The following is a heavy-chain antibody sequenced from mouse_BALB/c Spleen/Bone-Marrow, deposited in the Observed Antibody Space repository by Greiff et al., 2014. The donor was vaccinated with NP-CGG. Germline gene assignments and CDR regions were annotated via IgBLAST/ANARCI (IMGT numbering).Heavy chain of an antibody. V-gene: IGHV5-12-1*01. CDR3: ARQHYYGSYAMDY. J-gene: IGHJ4*01. CDR2: ISSGGGSN. CDR1: GFAFSSYD. Sequence: EVKLMESGGGLVKPGGSLKLSCAASGFAFSSYDMSWVRQTPEKRLEWVAYISSGGGSNHYPDTVKGRFTVSRDNGKNTLYVQMSSLKSEDTGMYYCARQHYYGSYAMDYWGQGTSVTVSS. D-gene: IGHD1-2*01.